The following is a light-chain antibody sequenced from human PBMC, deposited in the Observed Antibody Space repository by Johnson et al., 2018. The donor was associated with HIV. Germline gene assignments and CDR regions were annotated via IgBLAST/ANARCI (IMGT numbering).Light chain of an antibody. CDR3: GTWDSSLSAGV. Sequence: QSVLTQPPSVSAAPGQKVTISCSGSSSNIGNNYVSWYQQLPGTAPKLLIYENNKRPSGIPDRVSGSKSGTSATLGLNGLQTGDEADYYCGTWDSSLSAGVFGTGTKVTVL. CDR2: ENN. CDR1: SSNIGNNY. V-gene: IGLV1-51*02. J-gene: IGLJ1*01.